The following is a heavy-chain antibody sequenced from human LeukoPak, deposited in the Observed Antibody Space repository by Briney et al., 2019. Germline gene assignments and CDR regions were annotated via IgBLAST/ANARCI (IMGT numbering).Heavy chain of an antibody. Sequence: SQTLSLTCTVSGGSGSRGSYYWSWIRQPAGKGLEWIGRIYTSGSTDYSPSPKSRVTISVDTSKSQLSLKLSSVTAADTAVYYCAWLPSYWGQGTQVTVSS. CDR1: GGSGSRGSYY. CDR2: IYTSGST. D-gene: IGHD5-12*01. V-gene: IGHV4-61*02. J-gene: IGHJ4*02. CDR3: AWLPSY.